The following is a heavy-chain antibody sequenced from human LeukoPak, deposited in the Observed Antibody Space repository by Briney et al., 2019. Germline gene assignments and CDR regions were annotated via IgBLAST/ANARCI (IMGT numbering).Heavy chain of an antibody. V-gene: IGHV3-23*01. CDR3: AKAGATVVTGRDY. J-gene: IGHJ4*02. CDR1: GFTFSSYA. D-gene: IGHD4-23*01. Sequence: GGSLRLSCAASGFTFSSYAMGWVRQAPGKGLEWVSAISGSGGSTYYADSVKGRSTISRDNSKNTLYLQMNSLRAEDTAVYYCAKAGATVVTGRDYWGQGALVTVSS. CDR2: ISGSGGST.